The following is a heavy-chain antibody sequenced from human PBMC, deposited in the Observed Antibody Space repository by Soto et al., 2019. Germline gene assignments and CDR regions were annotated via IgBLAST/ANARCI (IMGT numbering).Heavy chain of an antibody. V-gene: IGHV1-3*01. D-gene: IGHD2-15*01. J-gene: IGHJ6*03. CDR1: GYTFTSYD. Sequence: GASVKVSCKASGYTFTSYDINWVRQAPGQRLEWMGWMNAGNGNTKYSQKFQGRVTITRDTSASTAYMELSSLRSEDTAVYYCARVMGCSGGSCYWSDYYYYMDVWGKGTTVTVSS. CDR2: MNAGNGNT. CDR3: ARVMGCSGGSCYWSDYYYYMDV.